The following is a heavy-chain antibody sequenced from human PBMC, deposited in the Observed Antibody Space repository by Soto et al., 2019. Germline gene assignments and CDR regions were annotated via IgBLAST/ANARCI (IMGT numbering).Heavy chain of an antibody. D-gene: IGHD6-6*01. J-gene: IGHJ6*03. V-gene: IGHV1-8*01. Sequence: QVQLVQSGAEVKKPGASVKVSCKASGYTFSNYDINWVRQATGQGLEWMGWMNPNSGNTGYAQKFQGRVTMTRNTSISTAYMELSSLRSEDTAVYYCARDIRKADTRHYYYMDVWGKGTTVTVSS. CDR3: ARDIRKADTRHYYYMDV. CDR1: GYTFSNYD. CDR2: MNPNSGNT.